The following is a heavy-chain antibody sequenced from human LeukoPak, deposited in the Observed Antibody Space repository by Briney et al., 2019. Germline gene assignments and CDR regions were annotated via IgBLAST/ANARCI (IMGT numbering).Heavy chain of an antibody. J-gene: IGHJ6*02. CDR2: IYPVDSDT. D-gene: IGHD4-17*01. V-gene: IGHV5-51*01. CDR3: ARHLATVTASRQYYYYGMDV. CDR1: GYSFTFTKNW. Sequence: RGESLKISCKASGYSFTFTKNWIGWVRQVPGKGLEWMGIIYPVDSDTRYNPSFQGQVTISVDKSISTTYLQWSSLKASDTAIYYCARHLATVTASRQYYYYGMDVWGQGTTVTVSS.